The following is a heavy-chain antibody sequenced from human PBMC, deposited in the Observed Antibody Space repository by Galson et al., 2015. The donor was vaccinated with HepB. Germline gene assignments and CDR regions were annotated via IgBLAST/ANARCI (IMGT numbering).Heavy chain of an antibody. J-gene: IGHJ4*02. CDR1: GYTFTGYH. Sequence: SVKVSCKASGYTFTGYHMHWVRQAPGQGLEWMGRINPNSGGTNYAQKFQGRVTMTRDTSISTAYMELSRLRSDDTAVYYCAREDCSGGSCYYIHFDYWGQGTLVTVSS. CDR3: AREDCSGGSCYYIHFDY. CDR2: INPNSGGT. D-gene: IGHD2-15*01. V-gene: IGHV1-2*06.